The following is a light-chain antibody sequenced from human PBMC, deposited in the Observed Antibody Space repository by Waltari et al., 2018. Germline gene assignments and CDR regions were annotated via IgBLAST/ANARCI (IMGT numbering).Light chain of an antibody. CDR2: KAS. J-gene: IGKJ2*01. Sequence: DIQMTQFPATLSASVGDRVTITCRASQSLSDWLAWFQQKPGKAPKLLIYKASTLHTGVPSRFSGSVSVSEFTLTINSLQADDFATYFCQQYDAYPYTFGQGTKLEI. V-gene: IGKV1-5*03. CDR3: QQYDAYPYT. CDR1: QSLSDW.